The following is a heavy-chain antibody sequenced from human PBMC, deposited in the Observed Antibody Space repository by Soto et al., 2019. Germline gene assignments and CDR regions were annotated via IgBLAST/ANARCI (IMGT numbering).Heavy chain of an antibody. Sequence: SVKVSCKASGYTFTSYYVHWVRQAPGQGLEWMGRIIPILGIANYAQKFQGRVTITADKSTSTAYMELSSLRSVDTATYYCALAYYYDSSGPSPWGQGTLVTVSS. V-gene: IGHV1-69*02. J-gene: IGHJ5*02. CDR3: ALAYYYDSSGPSP. CDR2: IIPILGIA. CDR1: GYTFTSYY. D-gene: IGHD3-22*01.